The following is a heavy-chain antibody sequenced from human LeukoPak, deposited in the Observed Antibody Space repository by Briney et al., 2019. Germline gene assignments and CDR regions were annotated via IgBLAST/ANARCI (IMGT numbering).Heavy chain of an antibody. CDR3: ARESVSGCFGY. CDR1: GFSFTTHA. D-gene: IGHD3-22*01. CDR2: ISGSGGST. J-gene: IGHJ4*02. Sequence: PGGSLRLSCVASGFSFTTHAMGWVRQAPGKGLEWVSAISGSGGSTYYADSVKGRFTISRDNSKNTLYLQMNSLRAEDTAVYYCARESVSGCFGYWGQGTLVTVSS. V-gene: IGHV3-23*01.